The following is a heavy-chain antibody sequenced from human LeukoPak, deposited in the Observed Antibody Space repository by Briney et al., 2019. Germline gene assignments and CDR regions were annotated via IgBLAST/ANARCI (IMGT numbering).Heavy chain of an antibody. CDR3: ASDRIYENSGYDSLDY. CDR1: GFTFSSYA. V-gene: IGHV3-30-3*01. CDR2: ISYDGSNT. J-gene: IGHJ4*02. D-gene: IGHD5-12*01. Sequence: PGRSLRLSCAASGFTFSSYAMHWARQAPGKGLEWVAVISYDGSNTYYADSVKGRFTISRDNSKNTVYLQMNSLRAEDTAVYYCASDRIYENSGYDSLDYWGQGTLVTVSS.